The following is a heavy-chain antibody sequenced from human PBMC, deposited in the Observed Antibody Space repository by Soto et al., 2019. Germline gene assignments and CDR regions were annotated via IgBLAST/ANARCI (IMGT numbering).Heavy chain of an antibody. J-gene: IGHJ6*02. V-gene: IGHV4-34*01. CDR1: GGSFSGYY. CDR3: ASYGLLEYYYYYGMDV. CDR2: INHSGST. D-gene: IGHD3-22*01. Sequence: PSETLSLTCAVYGGSFSGYYWSWIRQPPGKGLEWIGEINHSGSTNYNPSLKSRVTISVDTSKNQFSLKLSSVTAADTAVYYCASYGLLEYYYYYGMDVWGQGTTVTVSS.